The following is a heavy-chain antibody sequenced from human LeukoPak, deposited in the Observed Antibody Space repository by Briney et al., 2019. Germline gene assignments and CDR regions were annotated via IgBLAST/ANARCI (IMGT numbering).Heavy chain of an antibody. CDR1: GFTFSSYG. CDR2: IRYDGSNK. D-gene: IGHD3-10*02. CDR3: AKGGLFGEFPDVDY. V-gene: IGHV3-30*02. Sequence: GGSLRLSCAASGFTFSSYGMHWVRQAPGKGLEWVAFIRYDGSNKYYADSVKGRFTISRDNSKNTLYLQMNSLRAEDTAVYYCAKGGLFGEFPDVDYWGQGTLVTVSS. J-gene: IGHJ4*02.